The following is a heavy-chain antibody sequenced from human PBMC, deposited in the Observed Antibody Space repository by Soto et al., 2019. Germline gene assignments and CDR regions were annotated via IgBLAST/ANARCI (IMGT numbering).Heavy chain of an antibody. CDR2: IIPIFGTA. CDR1: GGTFSSYA. Sequence: GASVKDSCKASGGTFSSYAISWVRQAPGQGLEWMGGIIPIFGTANYAQKFQGRVTITADESTSAAYMELSSLRSEDTAVYYCARGKEQLPYNWFDPWGQGTLVTVSS. V-gene: IGHV1-69*13. J-gene: IGHJ5*02. CDR3: ARGKEQLPYNWFDP. D-gene: IGHD6-13*01.